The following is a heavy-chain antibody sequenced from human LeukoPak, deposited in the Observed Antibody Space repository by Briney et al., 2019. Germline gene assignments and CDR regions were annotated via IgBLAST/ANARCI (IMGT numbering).Heavy chain of an antibody. CDR3: ARCRPSSIAARPLAAPDY. CDR1: GYSFTSYW. CDR2: IYPGDSDT. V-gene: IGHV5-51*01. Sequence: GGSPKIFCKGSGYSFTSYWIGWVRQMPGEGLEWMGIIYPGDSDTRYSPSFQGQVTISADKSISTAYLQWSSLKASDTAMYYCARCRPSSIAARPLAAPDYWGQGTLVTVSS. J-gene: IGHJ4*02. D-gene: IGHD6-6*01.